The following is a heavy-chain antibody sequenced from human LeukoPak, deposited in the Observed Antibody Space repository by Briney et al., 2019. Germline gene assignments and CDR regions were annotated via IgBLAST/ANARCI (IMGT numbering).Heavy chain of an antibody. J-gene: IGHJ4*02. CDR1: GFTFNTYG. V-gene: IGHV3-48*01. Sequence: SGGSLRLSCAASGFTFNTYGMIWVRQAPGKGLEWVSYIRSSSSTITYADSAKGRFTISRNNVKNSIYLQMNSLRAEDTAVYYCTKGGTTSAFFDFWGQGSLVTVSS. CDR2: IRSSSSTI. CDR3: TKGGTTSAFFDF. D-gene: IGHD1-14*01.